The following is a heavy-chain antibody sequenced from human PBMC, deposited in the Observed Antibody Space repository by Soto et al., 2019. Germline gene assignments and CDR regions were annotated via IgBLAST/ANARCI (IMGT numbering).Heavy chain of an antibody. J-gene: IGHJ6*03. Sequence: QVQLQESGPGLVKPSQTLSLTCTVSGGSISSGGYYWSWIRQPPGKGLEWIGYIYYSGSTYYNPSLKSRVTISVDTSKNQFSLKLRSVTAAVTAVYYCARDGRWFGETSYYYYMDVWGKGTTVTVSS. V-gene: IGHV4-31*03. D-gene: IGHD3-10*01. CDR2: IYYSGST. CDR1: GGSISSGGYY. CDR3: ARDGRWFGETSYYYYMDV.